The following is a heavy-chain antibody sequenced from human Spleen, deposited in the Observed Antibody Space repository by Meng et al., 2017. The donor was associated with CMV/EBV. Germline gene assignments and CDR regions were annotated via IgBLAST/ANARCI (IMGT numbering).Heavy chain of an antibody. CDR1: GGPFSSYA. J-gene: IGHJ4*02. Sequence: SSNASGGPFSSYAISWVRQAPGQGLEWMGGIIPIFGTANYAQKFQGRVTITTDESTSTAYMELSSLRSEDTAVYYCAREVAARFDYWGQGTLVTVPS. D-gene: IGHD6-6*01. V-gene: IGHV1-69*05. CDR3: AREVAARFDY. CDR2: IIPIFGTA.